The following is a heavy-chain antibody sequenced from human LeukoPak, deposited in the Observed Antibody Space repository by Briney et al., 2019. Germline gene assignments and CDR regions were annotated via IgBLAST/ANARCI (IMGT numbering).Heavy chain of an antibody. D-gene: IGHD5-24*01. J-gene: IGHJ4*03. CDR2: IDHCGDT. CDR3: ARGATISETGYFDF. CDR1: GGSFSRYY. V-gene: IGHV4-34*01. Sequence: LETLSLTCAVYGGSFSRYYWSWIRQSPGKGLEWIAEIDHCGDTNYNPSVKSRVTISVDTSKNQFSLKMRSLSAADTALYYCARGATISETGYFDFWGQGTLVTVSS.